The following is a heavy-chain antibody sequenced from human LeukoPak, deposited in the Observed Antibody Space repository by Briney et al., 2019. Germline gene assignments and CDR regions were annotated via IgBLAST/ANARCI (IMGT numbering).Heavy chain of an antibody. CDR3: ARGSYSSSSAGLDY. Sequence: ASVKVSCKASGYTFTSYAMNWVRQAPGQGLEWMGGIIPIFGTANYAQKFQGRVTITTDESTSTAYMELSSLRSEDTAVYYCARGSYSSSSAGLDYWGQGTLVTVSS. J-gene: IGHJ4*02. D-gene: IGHD6-6*01. CDR2: IIPIFGTA. CDR1: GYTFTSYA. V-gene: IGHV1-69*05.